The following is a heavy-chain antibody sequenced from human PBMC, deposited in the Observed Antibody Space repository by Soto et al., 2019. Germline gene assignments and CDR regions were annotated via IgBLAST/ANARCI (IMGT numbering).Heavy chain of an antibody. V-gene: IGHV3-53*02. CDR2: IYSGGST. D-gene: IGHD1-26*01. J-gene: IGHJ4*02. CDR1: GFTVSSNS. CDR3: ARGGWELLLGFDY. Sequence: EVQLVETGGGLIQPGGSLRLSCAASGFTVSSNSMSWVRQAPGKGLEWVSVIYSGGSTYYADSVKGRFTISRDNSKNTLYLQMNSLRAEDTAVYYCARGGWELLLGFDYWGQGTLVTVSS.